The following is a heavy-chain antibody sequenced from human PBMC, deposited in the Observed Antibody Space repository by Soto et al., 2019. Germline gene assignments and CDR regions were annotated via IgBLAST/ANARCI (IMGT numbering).Heavy chain of an antibody. CDR3: ARTKGYCGGDCYANDAFDI. V-gene: IGHV3-21*01. D-gene: IGHD2-21*02. CDR2: ISSSSSYI. CDR1: GFTFSSYS. Sequence: EVQLVESGGGLVKPGGSLRLSCAASGFTFSSYSMNWVRQAPGKGLEWVSSISSSSSYIYYADSVKGRFTISRDNAKNSLYLQMNSLRAEDTAVYYCARTKGYCGGDCYANDAFDIWGQGTMVTVSS. J-gene: IGHJ3*02.